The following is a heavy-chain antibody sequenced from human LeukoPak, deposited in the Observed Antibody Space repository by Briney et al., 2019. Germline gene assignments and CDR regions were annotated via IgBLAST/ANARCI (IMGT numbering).Heavy chain of an antibody. V-gene: IGHV4-34*01. CDR2: INHSGST. Sequence: PSETLSLTCAVYGGSFSGYYWSWIRQPPGNGLEWIGEINHSGSTNYNPSLKSRVTISVDTSKNQFSLKLSSVTAADTAVYYCARGFPGTTVTTYFQHWGQGTLVTVSS. CDR3: ARGFPGTTVTTYFQH. J-gene: IGHJ1*01. CDR1: GGSFSGYY. D-gene: IGHD4-17*01.